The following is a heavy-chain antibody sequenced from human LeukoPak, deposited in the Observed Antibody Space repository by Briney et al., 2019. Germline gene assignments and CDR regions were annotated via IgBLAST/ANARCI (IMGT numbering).Heavy chain of an antibody. CDR2: IYTSGST. D-gene: IGHD2-2*01. V-gene: IGHV4-4*07. CDR3: ARGNEDIVVVPAAMGYYYYYMDV. J-gene: IGHJ6*03. Sequence: PSETLSLTCTVSGGSISSYYWSWIRQPAGKGLEWIGRIYTSGSTNYNPSLKSRVTMSVDTSKNQFSLKLSSVTAADTAVYYCARGNEDIVVVPAAMGYYYYYMDVWGKGTTVTVSS. CDR1: GGSISSYY.